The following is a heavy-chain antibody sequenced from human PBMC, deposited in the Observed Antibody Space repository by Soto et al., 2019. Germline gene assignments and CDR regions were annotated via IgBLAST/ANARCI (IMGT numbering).Heavy chain of an antibody. CDR3: ARALYDFWSGYLSGNFDC. D-gene: IGHD3-3*01. Sequence: GASVKVSCKASGYTFINYGISWVRQAPGQGLEWMGWISAYNGNTNYAQKLQGRVTMTTDTSTSTAYMELRSLKSDDTAVYYCARALYDFWSGYLSGNFDCWGQGTLVTVSS. CDR1: GYTFINYG. V-gene: IGHV1-18*04. J-gene: IGHJ4*02. CDR2: ISAYNGNT.